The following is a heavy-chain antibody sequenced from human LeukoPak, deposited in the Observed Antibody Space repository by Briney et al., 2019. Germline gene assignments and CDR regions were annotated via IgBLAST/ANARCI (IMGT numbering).Heavy chain of an antibody. CDR2: INAGNGNT. CDR3: ARDPSYCSSTSCYFRYFDY. CDR1: GYTFTSYA. Sequence: ASVKVSCKASGYTFTSYAMHWVRQAPGQRLEWMGWINAGNGNTKYSQKLQGRVTMTTDTSTSTAYMELRSLRSDDTAVYYCARDPSYCSSTSCYFRYFDYWGQGTLVTVSS. V-gene: IGHV1-3*01. D-gene: IGHD2-2*01. J-gene: IGHJ4*02.